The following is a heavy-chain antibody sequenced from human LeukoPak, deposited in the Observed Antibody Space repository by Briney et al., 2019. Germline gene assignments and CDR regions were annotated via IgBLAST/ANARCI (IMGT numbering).Heavy chain of an antibody. CDR1: RGSISDYY. J-gene: IGHJ4*02. D-gene: IGHD2-8*02. Sequence: SETLSLTCTVSRGSISDYYWSWIRQPPGEGLEWIGYIYYSGSTNYYPSLKSRVTISLDTSKNQFSLNLNSVTAADTAVYYCARELEVGNTGYYFDYWGQGTLVTVSS. V-gene: IGHV4-59*01. CDR2: IYYSGST. CDR3: ARELEVGNTGYYFDY.